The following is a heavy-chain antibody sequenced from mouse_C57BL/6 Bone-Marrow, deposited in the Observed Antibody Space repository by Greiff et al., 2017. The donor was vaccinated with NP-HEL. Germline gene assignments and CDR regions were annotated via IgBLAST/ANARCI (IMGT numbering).Heavy chain of an antibody. CDR3: ARNYYGSSCGAMDY. J-gene: IGHJ4*01. CDR1: GYTFTSYW. Sequence: QVQLKQPGAELVMPGASVKLSCKASGYTFTSYWMHWVKQRPGQGLEWIGEIDPSDSYTNYNQKFKGKSTLTVDKSSSTAYMQLSSLTSEDSAVYYGARNYYGSSCGAMDYWGQGTSVTVSS. CDR2: IDPSDSYT. V-gene: IGHV1-69*01. D-gene: IGHD1-1*01.